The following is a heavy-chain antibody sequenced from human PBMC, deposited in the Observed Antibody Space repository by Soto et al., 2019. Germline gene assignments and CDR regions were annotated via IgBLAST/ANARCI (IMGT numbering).Heavy chain of an antibody. D-gene: IGHD5-18*01. Sequence: QGQLVQSGGEVKKPGASVKVSCQASGYTFSNYAISWLRQAPGQGSEWMGWISAYSGKTDYAPKFQDRLTLTTDTSTSTAYMELTSLRSDDTAVYYCTKDEPRWLHGPFDYWGQGTLVTVSS. J-gene: IGHJ4*02. CDR1: GYTFSNYA. CDR3: TKDEPRWLHGPFDY. V-gene: IGHV1-18*01. CDR2: ISAYSGKT.